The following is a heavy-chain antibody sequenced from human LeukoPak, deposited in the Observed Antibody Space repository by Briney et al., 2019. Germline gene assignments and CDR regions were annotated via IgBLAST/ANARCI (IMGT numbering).Heavy chain of an antibody. Sequence: ASVKVSCKASGYTFTSYYMHWVRQAPGQGLEWMGIINPSGGSTSYAQKLQGRVTMTRDTSTSTVYMELSSLRSEDTAVYYCASGPLADYYDSSGFDYWGQGTLVTVSS. CDR1: GYTFTSYY. D-gene: IGHD3-22*01. CDR3: ASGPLADYYDSSGFDY. CDR2: INPSGGST. J-gene: IGHJ4*02. V-gene: IGHV1-46*01.